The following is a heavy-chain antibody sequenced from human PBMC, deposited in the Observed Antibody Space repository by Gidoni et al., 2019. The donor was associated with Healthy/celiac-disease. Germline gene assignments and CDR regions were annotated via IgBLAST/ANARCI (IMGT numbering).Heavy chain of an antibody. CDR3: ARARLRITGAPLGWYFDL. J-gene: IGHJ2*01. V-gene: IGHV4-30-2*01. CDR2: IYLSGST. Sequence: QLQLQESGSGLGKPSQTLSLTCAVSGGAISSGGYSWSWIRQPPGKGLGWIGYIYLSGSTYYNPSLKSRVTLSVDRSKNQFSLKLSSVTAADTAVYYCARARLRITGAPLGWYFDLWGRGTLVTVSS. D-gene: IGHD1-20*01. CDR1: GGAISSGGYS.